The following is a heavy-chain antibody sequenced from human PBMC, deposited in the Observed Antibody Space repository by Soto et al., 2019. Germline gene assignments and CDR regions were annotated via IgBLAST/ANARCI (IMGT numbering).Heavy chain of an antibody. J-gene: IGHJ6*02. Sequence: QVQLQESGPGLVKPSQTLSLTCTVSGGSISSGDYYWSWIRQPPGKGLEWIGYIYYSGSTYHNPSLKSRVTISVVTSKNQFSLKLSSVTAADTAMYYCARALIKLWPHYYYGMDVWGQGTTVTVSS. D-gene: IGHD5-18*01. V-gene: IGHV4-30-4*01. CDR3: ARALIKLWPHYYYGMDV. CDR2: IYYSGST. CDR1: GGSISSGDYY.